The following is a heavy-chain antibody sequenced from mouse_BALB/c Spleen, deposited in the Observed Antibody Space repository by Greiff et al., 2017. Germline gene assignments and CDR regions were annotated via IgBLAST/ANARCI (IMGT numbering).Heavy chain of an antibody. V-gene: IGHV5-17*02. CDR1: GFTFSSFG. J-gene: IGHJ3*01. D-gene: IGHD2-1*01. Sequence: EVKVEESGGGLVQPGGSRKLSCAASGFTFSSFGMHWVRQAPEKGLEWVAYISSGSSTIYYADTVKGRFTISRDNPKNTLFLQMTSLRSEDTAMYYCARDYGNYPFAYWGQGTLVTVSA. CDR3: ARDYGNYPFAY. CDR2: ISSGSSTI.